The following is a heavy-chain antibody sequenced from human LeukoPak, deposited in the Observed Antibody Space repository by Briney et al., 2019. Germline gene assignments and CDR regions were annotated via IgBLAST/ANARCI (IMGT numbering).Heavy chain of an antibody. D-gene: IGHD6-13*01. CDR3: AGDISPLAAAGPIYAFDI. V-gene: IGHV1-46*01. J-gene: IGHJ3*02. CDR2: INPSGGST. Sequence: GASVKVSCKASGYTFTSYYMHWVRQAPGQGLEWMGIINPSGGSTSYAQKFQGRVTMTRDTSTSTVYMELGSLRSEDTAVYYCAGDISPLAAAGPIYAFDIWGQGTMVTVSS. CDR1: GYTFTSYY.